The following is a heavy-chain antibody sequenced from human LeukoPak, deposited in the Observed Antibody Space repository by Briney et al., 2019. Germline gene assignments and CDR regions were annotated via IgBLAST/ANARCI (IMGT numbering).Heavy chain of an antibody. CDR2: IRYDGSNK. CDR3: STEDYTVLTTLES. Sequence: GGSLRLSCAASGFTFSSYGMHWVRQAPGKGLEWVAFIRYDGSNKYYADSVKGRFTISRDDSKNTLFLQMNSLKTEDSGIYYCSTEDYTVLTTLESWGQGTLVTVSS. CDR1: GFTFSSYG. J-gene: IGHJ5*01. D-gene: IGHD3-9*01. V-gene: IGHV3-30*02.